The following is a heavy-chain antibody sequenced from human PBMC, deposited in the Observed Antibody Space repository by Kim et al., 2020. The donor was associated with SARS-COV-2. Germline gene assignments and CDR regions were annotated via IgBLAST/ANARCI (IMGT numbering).Heavy chain of an antibody. CDR1: GGSISIYY. Sequence: SETLSLTCTVSGGSISIYYWSWIRQPPGKGLEWIGYIYYSGSTNYNPSLKSRVTISVDTSKNQFSLKLSSVTAADTAVYYCARDGYRYGSGRYFDYWGQGTLVTVSS. CDR3: ARDGYRYGSGRYFDY. D-gene: IGHD5-18*01. CDR2: IYYSGST. V-gene: IGHV4-59*13. J-gene: IGHJ4*02.